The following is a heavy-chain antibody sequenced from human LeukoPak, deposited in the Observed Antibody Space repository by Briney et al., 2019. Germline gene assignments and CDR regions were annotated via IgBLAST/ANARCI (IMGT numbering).Heavy chain of an antibody. J-gene: IGHJ4*02. V-gene: IGHV4-39*01. Sequence: GSLRLSCAASGFTLSDHYMDWVRQPPGKGLEWIGSIYYSGSTYYNASLKSRGTISVDTSKNQFSLKLNSVTAADTAVYFCARQVVAVAGTGYFDYWGQGTLVTVSS. CDR1: GFTLSDHY. CDR3: ARQVVAVAGTGYFDY. CDR2: IYYSGST. D-gene: IGHD6-19*01.